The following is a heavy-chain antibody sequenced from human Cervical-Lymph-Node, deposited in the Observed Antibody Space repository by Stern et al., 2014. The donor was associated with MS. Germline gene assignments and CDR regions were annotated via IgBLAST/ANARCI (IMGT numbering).Heavy chain of an antibody. V-gene: IGHV1-69*01. J-gene: IGHJ3*02. D-gene: IGHD2-15*01. CDR2: IIPLFGSP. Sequence: VQLVQSGAEVKTPGSSVKVSCKASEGTFRTYAVNWVRQAPGQVLQWMGVIIPLFGSPTYAQNFQDRVTSTAYESTGTVYMELSSLRSDDTALYYCARQCPGDIGYCSGPRREMTYGASRAIDAFDIWGQGTMVTV. CDR1: EGTFRTYA. CDR3: ARQCPGDIGYCSGPRREMTYGASRAIDAFDI.